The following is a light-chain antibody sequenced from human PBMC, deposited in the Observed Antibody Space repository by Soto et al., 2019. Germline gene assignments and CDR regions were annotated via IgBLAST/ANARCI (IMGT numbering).Light chain of an antibody. V-gene: IGLV2-14*03. CDR2: GVT. CDR1: SSDVGGYDY. CDR3: SSFTSSTTVV. J-gene: IGLJ2*01. Sequence: QSALTQPASVSGSPGQSIAISCTGTSSDVGGYDYVSWYQQHPGNVPRLIIYGVTNRPSGVSDRFSGSKSGNTASLTISGLQPGDEADYYCSSFTSSTTVVFGGGTQPTVL.